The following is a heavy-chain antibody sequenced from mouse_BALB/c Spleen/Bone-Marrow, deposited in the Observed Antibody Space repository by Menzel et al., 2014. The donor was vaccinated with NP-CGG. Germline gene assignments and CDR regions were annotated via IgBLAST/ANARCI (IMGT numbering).Heavy chain of an antibody. CDR2: IDPANGNT. CDR1: GFNIKDTY. V-gene: IGHV14-3*02. J-gene: IGHJ3*01. Sequence: EVQLQQSGAELVKPGASVKLSCTASGFNIKDTYMHWVKQRPEQGLEWIGRIDPANGNTEYDPKFQGKATITADTSSNTAYLHLSSLTSEDTAVYYCAAYYYGSSYVFAYWGHGTLVTVSA. CDR3: AAYYYGSSYVFAY. D-gene: IGHD1-1*01.